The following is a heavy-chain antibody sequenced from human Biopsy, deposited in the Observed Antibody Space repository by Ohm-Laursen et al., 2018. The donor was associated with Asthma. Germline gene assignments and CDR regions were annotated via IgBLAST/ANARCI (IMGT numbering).Heavy chain of an antibody. D-gene: IGHD6-19*01. CDR3: AREDVAGTHIED. CDR2: ISYDGSRI. J-gene: IGHJ4*02. Sequence: SLRLSCTASGFAVSRDHMFWVRQAPGKGLEWVAVISYDGSRIYYADSVKGRFTTSRDNSKNTLSLQMNSLTAEDTAVYYCAREDVAGTHIEDWGQGTLVTVSS. V-gene: IGHV3-30-3*01. CDR1: GFAVSRDH.